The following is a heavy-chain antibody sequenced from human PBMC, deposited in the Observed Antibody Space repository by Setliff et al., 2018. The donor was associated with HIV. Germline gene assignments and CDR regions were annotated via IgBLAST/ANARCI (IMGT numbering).Heavy chain of an antibody. CDR2: IYYSGST. Sequence: PSETLSLTCTVSGGSMSSYYWSWIRHPPGKGLEWIGYIYYSGSTNYNPSLKSRVTISVDTSKNQFSLKLSSVIAADTAVYYCARIFGDQGYYYGMDVWGQGTTVTVSS. CDR1: GGSMSSYY. V-gene: IGHV4-59*01. CDR3: ARIFGDQGYYYGMDV. D-gene: IGHD3-3*01. J-gene: IGHJ6*02.